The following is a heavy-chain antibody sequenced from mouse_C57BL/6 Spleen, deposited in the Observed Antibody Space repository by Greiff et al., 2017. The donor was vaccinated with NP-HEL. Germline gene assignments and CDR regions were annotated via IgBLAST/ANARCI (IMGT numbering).Heavy chain of an antibody. V-gene: IGHV3-6*01. Sequence: VQLKESGPGLVKPSQSLSLTCSVTGYSITSGYYWNWIRQFPGNKLEWMGYISYDGSNNYNPSLKNRISITRDTSKNQFFLKLNSVTTEDAATYYCARDRVTTALDYWGQGTTLTVSS. D-gene: IGHD1-2*01. J-gene: IGHJ2*01. CDR2: ISYDGSN. CDR3: ARDRVTTALDY. CDR1: GYSITSGYY.